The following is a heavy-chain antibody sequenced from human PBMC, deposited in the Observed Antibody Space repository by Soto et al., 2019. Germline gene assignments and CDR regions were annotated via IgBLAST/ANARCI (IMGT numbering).Heavy chain of an antibody. CDR3: AKERWDSGSYYNSQLDY. CDR1: GFTFGTYA. Sequence: GGSLRLSCKATGFTFGTYAMSWVRLAPGKGPEWVSAISASSVTKYYVDSVRGRFTISRDNSENALYLQMNGLRADDTAVYFCAKERWDSGSYYNSQLDYWGQGTLVTVSS. CDR2: ISASSVTK. D-gene: IGHD3-10*01. J-gene: IGHJ4*02. V-gene: IGHV3-23*01.